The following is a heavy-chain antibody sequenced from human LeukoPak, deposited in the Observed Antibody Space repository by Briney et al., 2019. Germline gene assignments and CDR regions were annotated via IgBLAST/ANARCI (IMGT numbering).Heavy chain of an antibody. CDR2: IYYSGST. CDR1: GGSISSSSYY. V-gene: IGHV4-39*01. Sequence: SDTLSLTCTVSGGSISSSSYYWGWIRQPPGKGLEWIGSIYYSGSTYYNPSLKSRVTISVDTSKNQFSLKLSSVTAADTAVYYCASHSSGWYVVIDYWGQGTLVTVSS. D-gene: IGHD6-19*01. J-gene: IGHJ4*02. CDR3: ASHSSGWYVVIDY.